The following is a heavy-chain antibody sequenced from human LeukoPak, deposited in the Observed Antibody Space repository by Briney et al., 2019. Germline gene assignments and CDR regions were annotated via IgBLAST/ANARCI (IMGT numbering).Heavy chain of an antibody. CDR1: GFTFSSYS. Sequence: GGSLRLSCAASGFTFSSYSMNWVRQAPGKGLEWVSYISSSSSTIYYADSVKGRFTISRDNAKNSLYLQMNSLRAEDTAVYYCARDASTRCYLCEVDHWGQGTLVTISS. V-gene: IGHV3-48*04. D-gene: IGHD2-2*01. J-gene: IGHJ4*02. CDR3: ARDASTRCYLCEVDH. CDR2: ISSSSSTI.